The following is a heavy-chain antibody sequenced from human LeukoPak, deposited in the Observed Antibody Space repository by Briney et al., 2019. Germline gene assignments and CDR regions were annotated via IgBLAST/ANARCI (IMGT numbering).Heavy chain of an antibody. Sequence: GGSLRLSYAASGFTFSSYSMNWVRQAPGKGLEWVSSISSSSSYIYYADSVKGRFTISRDNAKNSLFLQMNSLRAEDTAVYYCARDASGYSSTSGNDYWGQGTLVTVSS. J-gene: IGHJ4*02. CDR2: ISSSSSYI. V-gene: IGHV3-21*01. D-gene: IGHD6-13*01. CDR1: GFTFSSYS. CDR3: ARDASGYSSTSGNDY.